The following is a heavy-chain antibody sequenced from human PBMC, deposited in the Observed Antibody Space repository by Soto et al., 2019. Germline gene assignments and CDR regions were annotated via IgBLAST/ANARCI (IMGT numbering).Heavy chain of an antibody. V-gene: IGHV3-11*01. J-gene: IGHJ4*02. Sequence: QVQLVESGGGLVKPGGSLRLSCAASGFTFSDYSMSWIRQAPGKGLEWVSYISSSGSTIYYADSVKGRFTISRDNAQNSLYMQMNSLRADGTAVYYCASGGGYDYVWGSYRQYHFDYWGQGTLVTVSS. D-gene: IGHD3-16*02. CDR3: ASGGGYDYVWGSYRQYHFDY. CDR2: ISSSGSTI. CDR1: GFTFSDYS.